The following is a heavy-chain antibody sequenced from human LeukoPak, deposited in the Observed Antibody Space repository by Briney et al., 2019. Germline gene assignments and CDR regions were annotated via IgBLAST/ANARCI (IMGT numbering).Heavy chain of an antibody. D-gene: IGHD2-21*02. CDR3: AKDVTAYCGADCYSPMDV. V-gene: IGHV3-21*01. Sequence: PGGSLRLSCAASGFTFSSYTMNWVRQAPGKGLGWISSISTSNSYIYYADSVKGRFTISRDDAKNSLYLQMNSLRAEDTAIYYCAKDVTAYCGADCYSPMDVWGKGTTVTVSS. CDR1: GFTFSSYT. CDR2: ISTSNSYI. J-gene: IGHJ6*03.